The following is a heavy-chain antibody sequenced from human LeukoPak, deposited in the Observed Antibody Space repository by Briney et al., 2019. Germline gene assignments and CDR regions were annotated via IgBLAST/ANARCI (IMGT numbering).Heavy chain of an antibody. CDR3: ARDRHVAAAGTVDY. D-gene: IGHD6-13*01. Sequence: GRSLRLSCAASGFTFSNYGMHWVRQAPGRGLEWVAVIWYDGSNKYYADSVKGRFTISRDNSKNTLYLQMNSLRAEDTALYYCARDRHVAAAGTVDYWGQGTLVTVSS. V-gene: IGHV3-33*01. J-gene: IGHJ4*02. CDR2: IWYDGSNK. CDR1: GFTFSNYG.